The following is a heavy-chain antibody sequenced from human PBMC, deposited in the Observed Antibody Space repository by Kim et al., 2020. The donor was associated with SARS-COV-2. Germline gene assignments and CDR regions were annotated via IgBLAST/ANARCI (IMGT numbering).Heavy chain of an antibody. J-gene: IGHJ4*02. Sequence: ADSVKGLFPTSRDNATNSLYLQMNSLRAEDTAVYYCARGEGFGGLADFDYWGQGTLVTVSS. V-gene: IGHV3-21*01. CDR3: ARGEGFGGLADFDY. D-gene: IGHD3-10*01.